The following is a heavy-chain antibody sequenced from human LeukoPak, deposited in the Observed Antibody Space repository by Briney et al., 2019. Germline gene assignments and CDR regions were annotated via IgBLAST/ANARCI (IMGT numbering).Heavy chain of an antibody. Sequence: GGSLRLSCAASGFTFSSYSMNWVRQAPGKGLEWVSSISSSSSYIYYADSVKGRFTISRDNSKNTLYLQMNSLRAEDTAVYYCAKDVDSLQLWLLWDYWGQGTLVTVSS. CDR3: AKDVDSLQLWLLWDY. D-gene: IGHD5-18*01. CDR2: ISSSSSYI. J-gene: IGHJ4*02. CDR1: GFTFSSYS. V-gene: IGHV3-21*04.